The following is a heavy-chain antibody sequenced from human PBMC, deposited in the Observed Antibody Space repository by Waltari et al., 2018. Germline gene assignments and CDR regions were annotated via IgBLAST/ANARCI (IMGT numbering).Heavy chain of an antibody. Sequence: QVQLQESGPGLVKPSETLSLTCTVSGGSISSYYWSWIRQPAGKGLEWIGRIYTSGSTNYNPSLKSRVTMSVDTSKNQFSLKLSSVTAADTAVYYCARALITIFGVVINGNAFDIWGQGTMVTVSS. CDR1: GGSISSYY. CDR3: ARALITIFGVVINGNAFDI. D-gene: IGHD3-3*01. V-gene: IGHV4-4*07. J-gene: IGHJ3*02. CDR2: IYTSGST.